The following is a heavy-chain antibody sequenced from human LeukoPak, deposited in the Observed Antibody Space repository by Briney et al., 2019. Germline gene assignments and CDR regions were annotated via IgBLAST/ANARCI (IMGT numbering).Heavy chain of an antibody. V-gene: IGHV4-38-2*02. Sequence: SETLSLTCTVSGYSISSGYYWGWIRQPPGKGLEWIGSIYHSGSTYYNPSLKSQVTISVDTSKNQFSLKLSSVTAADTAVYYCARYGAMALDYWGQGTLVTVSS. CDR1: GYSISSGYY. CDR2: IYHSGST. CDR3: ARYGAMALDY. J-gene: IGHJ4*02. D-gene: IGHD5-18*01.